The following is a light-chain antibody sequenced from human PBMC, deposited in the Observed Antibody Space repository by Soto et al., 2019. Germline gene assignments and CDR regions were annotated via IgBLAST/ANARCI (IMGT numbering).Light chain of an antibody. CDR1: PSNIGAGFD. CDR3: QSYDTSLSGAWV. J-gene: IGLJ3*02. Sequence: QSVLTQPTSVSGATGQRITISCTGSPSNIGAGFDVHWYQQFPGTAPKLLIYGTTSRPSGVPDRFSGSQSGTSASLAITGLQAGDEADYYCQSYDTSLSGAWVFGGGTKLTVL. CDR2: GTT. V-gene: IGLV1-40*01.